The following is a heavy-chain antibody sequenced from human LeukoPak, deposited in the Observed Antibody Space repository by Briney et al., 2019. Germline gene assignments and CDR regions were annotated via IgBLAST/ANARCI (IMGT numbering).Heavy chain of an antibody. CDR1: GFTFSSYG. J-gene: IGHJ4*02. V-gene: IGHV3-30*02. Sequence: GRSLRLSFAASGFTFSSYGMHWVRQAPGKGLEWVAFIRYDGSNKYYADSVKGRFAISRDNSKNTLYLQMNSLRAEDTAVYYCAKDRIAAAGPFDYWGQGTLVTVSS. CDR2: IRYDGSNK. D-gene: IGHD6-13*01. CDR3: AKDRIAAAGPFDY.